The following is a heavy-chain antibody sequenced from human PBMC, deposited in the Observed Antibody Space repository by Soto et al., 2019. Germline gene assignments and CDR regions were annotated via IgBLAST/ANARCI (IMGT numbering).Heavy chain of an antibody. CDR1: GFTFSIYA. V-gene: IGHV3-23*01. CDR3: AKITAVIAAAGTYYYYGMDV. D-gene: IGHD6-13*01. J-gene: IGHJ6*02. CDR2: ISGSGGST. Sequence: VGSLRLSCAASGFTFSIYAMSWVRHAPGKGLEWVSAISGSGGSTYYADSVKGRFTISRDNSKNTLYLQMNSLRAEDTAVYYCAKITAVIAAAGTYYYYGMDVWGQGTTVTVSS.